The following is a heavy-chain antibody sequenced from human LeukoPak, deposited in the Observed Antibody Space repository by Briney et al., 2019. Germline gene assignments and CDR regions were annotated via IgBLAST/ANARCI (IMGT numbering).Heavy chain of an antibody. Sequence: GGSLRLSCAASGFTFSSYSMNWVRQAPGKGLEWVSSISSSSSYIYYADSVKGRFTISRDNAKNSLYLQMNSLRAEDTAVYYCARDLPDIVVVPAAIGDAFDIWGQGTMVTVSS. CDR2: ISSSSSYI. V-gene: IGHV3-21*01. CDR1: GFTFSSYS. CDR3: ARDLPDIVVVPAAIGDAFDI. J-gene: IGHJ3*02. D-gene: IGHD2-2*01.